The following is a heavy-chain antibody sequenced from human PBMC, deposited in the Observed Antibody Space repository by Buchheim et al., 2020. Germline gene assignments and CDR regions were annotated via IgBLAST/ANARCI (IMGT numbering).Heavy chain of an antibody. Sequence: EVQVVESGGGLVQPGGSLRLSCAASGLTFGAYWMTWVRQAPAKGLEWVASINQDGSGKYYVDSVKGRFTISRDSATNSLYLQMNSLRAEDTAVYYCATHFNRYYYGMDVWGQGTT. CDR3: ATHFNRYYYGMDV. V-gene: IGHV3-7*01. J-gene: IGHJ6*02. CDR2: INQDGSGK. CDR1: GLTFGAYW.